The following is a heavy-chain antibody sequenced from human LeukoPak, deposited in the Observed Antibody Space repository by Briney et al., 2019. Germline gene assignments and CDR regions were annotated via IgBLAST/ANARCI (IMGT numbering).Heavy chain of an antibody. CDR3: ARMQRYDFWTGAFDI. V-gene: IGHV1-18*01. CDR2: ISAYNGNT. Sequence: ASVKVSCKASGGTFSSYAISWVRQAPGQGLEWMGWISAYNGNTNYAQKLQGRVTMTTDTSTSTAYMELRSLRSDDTAVYYCARMQRYDFWTGAFDIWGQGTMVTVSS. CDR1: GGTFSSYA. J-gene: IGHJ3*02. D-gene: IGHD3-3*01.